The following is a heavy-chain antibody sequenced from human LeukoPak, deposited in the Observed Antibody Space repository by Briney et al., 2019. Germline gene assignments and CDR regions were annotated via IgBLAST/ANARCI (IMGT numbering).Heavy chain of an antibody. CDR3: AKPPGGVTTWFDP. D-gene: IGHD1-14*01. CDR2: IYYSGGT. Sequence: PSETLSLTCTVSGGSISSSSYYWGWIRQPPGKGLEWIGSIYYSGGTSYNPSLKSRLTISIDTSNNQFSLKLNSVTAADTAVYFGAKPPGGVTTWFDPWGQGTLVTVSS. V-gene: IGHV4-39*07. J-gene: IGHJ5*02. CDR1: GGSISSSSYY.